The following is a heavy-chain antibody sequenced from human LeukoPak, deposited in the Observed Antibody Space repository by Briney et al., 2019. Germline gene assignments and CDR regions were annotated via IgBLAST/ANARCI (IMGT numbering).Heavy chain of an antibody. CDR2: ISGSGGST. Sequence: GGSLRLSCAASGFTFSSYAMSWVRQAPGKGLEWVSAISGSGGSTYYADSVKGRFTISRDNSKNTLYLQMNSLRAEDTAVYYCAKVKGIAAARPFDAFDIWGQGTMVTVSS. D-gene: IGHD6-13*01. CDR1: GFTFSSYA. J-gene: IGHJ3*02. CDR3: AKVKGIAAARPFDAFDI. V-gene: IGHV3-23*01.